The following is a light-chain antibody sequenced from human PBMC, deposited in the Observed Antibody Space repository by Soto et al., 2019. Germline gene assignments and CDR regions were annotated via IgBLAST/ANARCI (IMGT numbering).Light chain of an antibody. CDR1: SSDVGAHNY. Sequence: QSALTQPRSVSGSPGQSVTISCTGTSSDVGAHNYVSWYQQHPGKAPKLMIYDVSKRPSGVPDRFSGSKSGNTASLTISGLQAEDEADYYCCSYAGSYIYVFGTGTKLTVL. CDR3: CSYAGSYIYV. CDR2: DVS. J-gene: IGLJ1*01. V-gene: IGLV2-11*01.